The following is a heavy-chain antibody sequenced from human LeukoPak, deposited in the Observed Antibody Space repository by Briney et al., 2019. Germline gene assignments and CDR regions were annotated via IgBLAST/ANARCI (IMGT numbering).Heavy chain of an antibody. CDR1: GGSISSYY. D-gene: IGHD3-22*01. CDR3: ARGMDSSGYYALDY. Sequence: PSKTLSLTCTVSGGSISSYYWSWIRQPAGKGLEWIGRIYTSGSTNYNPSLKSRVTMSVDTSKNQFSLKLSSVTAADTAVYYCARGMDSSGYYALDYWGQGTLVTVSS. J-gene: IGHJ4*02. V-gene: IGHV4-4*07. CDR2: IYTSGST.